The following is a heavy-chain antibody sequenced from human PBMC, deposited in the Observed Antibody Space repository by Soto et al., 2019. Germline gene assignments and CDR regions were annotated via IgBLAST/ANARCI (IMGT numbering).Heavy chain of an antibody. CDR1: GGTFSSYA. Sequence: ASVKVSCKASGGTFSSYAISWVRQAPGQGLEWMGGIIPIFGTANYAQKFQGRVTITADESTSTAYMELSSLRSEDTAVYYGARGDYYDSSPAFDIWGQGTMVTVSS. J-gene: IGHJ3*02. V-gene: IGHV1-69*13. D-gene: IGHD3-22*01. CDR2: IIPIFGTA. CDR3: ARGDYYDSSPAFDI.